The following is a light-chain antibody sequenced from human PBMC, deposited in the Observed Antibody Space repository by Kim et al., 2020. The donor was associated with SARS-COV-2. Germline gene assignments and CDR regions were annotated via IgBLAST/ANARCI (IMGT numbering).Light chain of an antibody. J-gene: IGKJ2*01. CDR2: GAS. V-gene: IGKV3-15*01. Sequence: EIVMTQSPATLSVSPGERATLSCRASQNVGNYLAWYQQKPGQAPRLLIYGASTRATGIPARFSGSGSGTEFILTISSLQSEDFALYYCHQYKDWPAGDTFGQGTKLEI. CDR1: QNVGNY. CDR3: HQYKDWPAGDT.